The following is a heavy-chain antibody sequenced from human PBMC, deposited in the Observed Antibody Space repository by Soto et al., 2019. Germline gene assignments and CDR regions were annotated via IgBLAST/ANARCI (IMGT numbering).Heavy chain of an antibody. Sequence: QVQLVESGGGVVQPGRSLRLSCAASGFSFSSYGMHWVRQAPGKGLEWVAIISDDGTYKYYADSVKGRFSISRDNSQTTLYLQMNSLRAEDTAVYYCAKDRGQWLLHFDYWGQGSLVTVSS. D-gene: IGHD6-19*01. J-gene: IGHJ4*02. V-gene: IGHV3-30*18. CDR3: AKDRGQWLLHFDY. CDR2: ISDDGTYK. CDR1: GFSFSSYG.